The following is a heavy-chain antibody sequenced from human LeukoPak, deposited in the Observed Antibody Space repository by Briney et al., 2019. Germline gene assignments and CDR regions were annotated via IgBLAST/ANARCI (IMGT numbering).Heavy chain of an antibody. CDR1: GYSFTSYW. CDR3: ASSDSYYYYYMDV. J-gene: IGHJ6*03. Sequence: GESLKISCKGSGYSFTSYWIGWVRQMPGKGLEWMGIIYPGDSDTRYSPSFQGQVTISADKSISTAYLQWSSLKASDTAMYYCASSDSYYYYYMDVWGKGTTVTVSS. CDR2: IYPGDSDT. V-gene: IGHV5-51*01.